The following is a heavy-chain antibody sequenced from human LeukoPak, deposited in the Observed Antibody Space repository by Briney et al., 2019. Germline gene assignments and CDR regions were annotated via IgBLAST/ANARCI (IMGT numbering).Heavy chain of an antibody. J-gene: IGHJ4*01. Sequence: TGGSLRPSCVASGFTFSSHWMHWVRQVPGKGLMWVSRINGDGSRIHYGDSVKGRFTNSRDNAKNTLYLQMTSLRGDDTAIYFCARDALGGRTKFDSWGHGSLVTVSS. D-gene: IGHD3-16*01. V-gene: IGHV3-74*01. CDR3: ARDALGGRTKFDS. CDR1: GFTFSSHW. CDR2: INGDGSRI.